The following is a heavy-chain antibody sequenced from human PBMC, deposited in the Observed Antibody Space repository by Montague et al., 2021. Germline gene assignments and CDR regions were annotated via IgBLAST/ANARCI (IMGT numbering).Heavy chain of an antibody. CDR3: AKRMAIYKQLYYFDY. J-gene: IGHJ4*02. CDR1: GFTFGSSA. D-gene: IGHD5-24*01. CDR2: IGDSGRNT. Sequence: GSLRLSCAASGFTFGSSAMSWVRQAPGKGLEWVSSIGDSGRNTYYADSVKGRFTVSRDNSKNTLYLQMDSLSPEDTAVYYCAKRMAIYKQLYYFDYWGQGALVTVSS. V-gene: IGHV3-23*01.